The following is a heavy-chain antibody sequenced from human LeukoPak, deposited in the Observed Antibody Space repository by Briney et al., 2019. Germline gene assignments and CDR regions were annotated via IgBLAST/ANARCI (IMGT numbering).Heavy chain of an antibody. CDR1: GFTFSSYS. CDR2: ISSSSSYI. Sequence: GGSLRLSCAASGFTFSSYSMNWVRQAPGKGLEWVSSISSSSSYIYYADSVKGRFTISRDNAKNSLYLQMNSLRAEDTAVYYCARERTRNYFDYWGQGTPSPSPQ. J-gene: IGHJ4*02. V-gene: IGHV3-21*01. CDR3: ARERTRNYFDY.